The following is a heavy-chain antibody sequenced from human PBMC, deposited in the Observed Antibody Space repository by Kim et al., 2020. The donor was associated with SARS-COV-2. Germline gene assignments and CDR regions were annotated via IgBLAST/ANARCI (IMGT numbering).Heavy chain of an antibody. Sequence: GGSLRLSCAASGFTFSSYAMSWVRQAPGKGLEWVSVIYSGGSSTYYADSVKGRFTISRDNSKNTLYLQMNSLRAEDTAVYYCAKVGYYYGSASNWFDPWGQGTLVTVSS. CDR2: IYSGGSST. CDR1: GFTFSSYA. J-gene: IGHJ5*02. CDR3: AKVGYYYGSASNWFDP. V-gene: IGHV3-23*03. D-gene: IGHD3-10*01.